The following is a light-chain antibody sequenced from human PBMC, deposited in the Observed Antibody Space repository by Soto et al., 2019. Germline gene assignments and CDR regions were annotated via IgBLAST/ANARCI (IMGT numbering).Light chain of an antibody. J-gene: IGKJ1*01. CDR3: QQYYSPWT. CDR1: QSVLYSSNNKNY. CDR2: WAS. Sequence: DIVMTQSPDSLAVSLGERATINCKSSQSVLYSSNNKNYLAWYQQKSGQPPKLLIYWASTRESVVPDRFSGSWSGTDFTLTISSLQAEDAAVYYCQQYYSPWTFGQGTKVEIK. V-gene: IGKV4-1*01.